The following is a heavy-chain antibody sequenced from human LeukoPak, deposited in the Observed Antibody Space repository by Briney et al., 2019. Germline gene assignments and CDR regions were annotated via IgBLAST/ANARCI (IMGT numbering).Heavy chain of an antibody. D-gene: IGHD3-3*01. CDR2: ISARGIST. Sequence: PTGGPLRLSCAASGSTFSSSAMSWVRQAPGKGLEWVSSISARGISTYYADSVKGRFTISRDNSKNTLYLQMNSLRGDDIGVYYCAKSFDFSNGHSPILTPFDSWGQGTLVSVSS. V-gene: IGHV3-23*01. CDR1: GSTFSSSA. J-gene: IGHJ4*02. CDR3: AKSFDFSNGHSPILTPFDS.